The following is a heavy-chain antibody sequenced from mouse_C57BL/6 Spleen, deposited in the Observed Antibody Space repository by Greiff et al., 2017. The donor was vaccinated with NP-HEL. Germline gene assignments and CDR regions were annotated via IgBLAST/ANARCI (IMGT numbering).Heavy chain of an antibody. V-gene: IGHV1-59*01. CDR3: ARYYYGNYDWYFDV. D-gene: IGHD2-1*01. J-gene: IGHJ1*03. CDR2: IDPSDSYT. CDR1: GYIFTSYW. Sequence: VQLQQPGAELVRPGTSVKLSCKASGYIFTSYWMHWVKQRPGQGLEWIGVIDPSDSYTNYNQKFKGKATLTVDTSSSTAYMQLSSLTSEDSAVYYCARYYYGNYDWYFDVWGTGTTVTVSS.